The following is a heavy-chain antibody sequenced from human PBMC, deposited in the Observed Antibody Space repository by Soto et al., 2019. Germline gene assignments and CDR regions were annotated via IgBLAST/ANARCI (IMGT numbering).Heavy chain of an antibody. Sequence: QVQLQESGPGLVKASQTLSVTCTVSGDSINRGGYYWIWIRQFPGKGLEWIGSVYYSGTTSYNPSVESRAAISVDTSMKHFSLKLSSVTAADTAVYYCARGGVVVTALRFDDWGQGTLVTVSS. J-gene: IGHJ4*02. V-gene: IGHV4-31*03. CDR2: VYYSGTT. CDR3: ARGGVVVTALRFDD. D-gene: IGHD2-21*02. CDR1: GDSINRGGYY.